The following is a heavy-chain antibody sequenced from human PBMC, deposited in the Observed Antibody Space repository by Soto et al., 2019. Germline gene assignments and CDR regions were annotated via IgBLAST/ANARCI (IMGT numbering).Heavy chain of an antibody. CDR3: HTSNLGVDF. CDR2: IKTKPDDGTI. J-gene: IGHJ4*02. V-gene: IGHV3-15*01. CDR1: GLIFSDVW. Sequence: GGSLRLSCAASGLIFSDVWMTWVRQAPGKGLEWVGRIKTKPDDGTIDYAAPVRGRFTISRDDSKNTLYLQMTSLTPDDTGVYYCHTSNLGVDFWGPGTLVTVSS. D-gene: IGHD1-1*01.